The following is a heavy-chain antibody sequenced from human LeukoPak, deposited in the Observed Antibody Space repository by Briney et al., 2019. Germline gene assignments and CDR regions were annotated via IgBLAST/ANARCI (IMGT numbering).Heavy chain of an antibody. CDR1: GGSITNYY. Sequence: SETQSLTCTVSGGSITNYYWTWIRQPPGKGLEWIGYIHYSGSTNYNPSLKSRVTISVDTSKNQFSLKLSSVTAADTAVYYCARASVTYYYYYYMDVWGKGTTVTVSS. CDR2: IHYSGST. D-gene: IGHD4-11*01. V-gene: IGHV4-59*01. CDR3: ARASVTYYYYYYMDV. J-gene: IGHJ6*03.